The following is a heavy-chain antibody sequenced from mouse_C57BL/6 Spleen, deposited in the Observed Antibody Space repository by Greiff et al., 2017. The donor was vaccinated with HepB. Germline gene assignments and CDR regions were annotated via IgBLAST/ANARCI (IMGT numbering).Heavy chain of an antibody. CDR3: ARGGGTDWYFDV. CDR1: GFTFSSYT. CDR2: ISGGGGNT. Sequence: EVKLQESGGGLVKPGGSLKLSCAASGFTFSSYTMSWVRQTPEKRLEWVATISGGGGNTYYPDSVKGRFTISRDNAKNTLYLQMSSLRSEDTALYYCARGGGTDWYFDVWGTGTTVTVSS. J-gene: IGHJ1*03. D-gene: IGHD3-3*01. V-gene: IGHV5-9*01.